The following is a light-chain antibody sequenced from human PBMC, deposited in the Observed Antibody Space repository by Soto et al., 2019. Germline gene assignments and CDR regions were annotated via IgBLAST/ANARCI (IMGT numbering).Light chain of an antibody. J-gene: IGLJ2*01. V-gene: IGLV3-21*02. CDR2: DDS. CDR1: RIGSKS. CDR3: QVWDSRDDHRV. Sequence: SYELTQPPSVSVPRGQTARITCGGNRIGSKSVHWFQQKPGQAPVLVVHDDSDRPSGIPERFSGSNSGGTATLTISRVEAGDEADYYCQVWDSRDDHRVFGGGTKLTVL.